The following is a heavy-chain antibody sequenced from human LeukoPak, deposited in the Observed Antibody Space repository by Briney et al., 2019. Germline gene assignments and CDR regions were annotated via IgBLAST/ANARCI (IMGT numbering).Heavy chain of an antibody. CDR1: GGSFSDYY. D-gene: IGHD5-12*01. V-gene: IGHV4-34*01. Sequence: SETLSLTCAVYGGSFSDYYWTWIRQPPGKGLEWIGEIDRSESTNYNPSLESRVTISVDTSKNQFSLKLSSVTAADTAVYYCARERVRYDYSNWFDPWGQGTLVTVSS. CDR2: IDRSEST. J-gene: IGHJ5*02. CDR3: ARERVRYDYSNWFDP.